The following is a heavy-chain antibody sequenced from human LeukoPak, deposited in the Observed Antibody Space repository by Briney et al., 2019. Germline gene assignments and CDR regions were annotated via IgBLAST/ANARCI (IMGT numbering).Heavy chain of an antibody. CDR3: ARDQGGSGSWYEGEGY. CDR2: INGNGGVT. V-gene: IGHV3-20*04. D-gene: IGHD6-13*01. CDR1: GFTFDDYG. J-gene: IGHJ4*02. Sequence: GGSLRLSCAPSGFTFDDYGMSWVRHAPGKGLEWVSGINGNGGVTGSVDSVKGRFTISRDNAKNSLYLQMNSLRAEDTALYYCARDQGGSGSWYEGEGYWGQGTLVTVSS.